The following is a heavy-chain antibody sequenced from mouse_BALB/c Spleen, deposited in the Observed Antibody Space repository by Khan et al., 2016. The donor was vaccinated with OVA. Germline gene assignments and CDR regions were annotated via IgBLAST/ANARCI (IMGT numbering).Heavy chain of an antibody. Sequence: QVQLKEPGPGLVAPSQSLSITCTVSGFSLTSYGVHWVRQPPGKGLELLGVIWAGGSTNYNSALMSRLSISKDNSKSQVFLTMNSLQTDDSAMYLCARLGVFGGLGATLKVSS. J-gene: IGHJ2*01. CDR2: IWAGGST. V-gene: IGHV2-9*02. CDR3: ARLGVF. D-gene: IGHD4-1*01. CDR1: GFSLTSYG.